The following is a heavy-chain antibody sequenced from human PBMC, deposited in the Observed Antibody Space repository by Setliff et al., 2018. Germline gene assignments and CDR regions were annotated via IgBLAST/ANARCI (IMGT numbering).Heavy chain of an antibody. Sequence: PSETLSLTCTVSGGSINSYYWSWIRQPPGKGLEWIAYISDSGSTNYNPSLKSRVTISLDTSKNQCSLKLSSVTAADTAVYYCARHNLHGTATTFAFDIWGQGTMVTVSS. J-gene: IGHJ3*02. D-gene: IGHD2-21*02. V-gene: IGHV4-59*08. CDR1: GGSINSYY. CDR2: ISDSGST. CDR3: ARHNLHGTATTFAFDI.